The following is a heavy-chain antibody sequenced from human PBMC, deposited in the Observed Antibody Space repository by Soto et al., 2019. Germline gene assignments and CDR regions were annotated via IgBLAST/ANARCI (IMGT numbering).Heavy chain of an antibody. V-gene: IGHV4-30-4*01. D-gene: IGHD2-15*01. Sequence: SETLSLTCTVSGGSISNGYRYWSWVRQTPGKGLEWVGHVYHSGRAQYNPSLKSRVGILVDTSRNQFSLNLNFMTAADTAVYYCARWVEVSLDYFDSWGQGIPVTVSS. CDR1: GGSISNGYRY. CDR2: VYHSGRA. J-gene: IGHJ4*02. CDR3: ARWVEVSLDYFDS.